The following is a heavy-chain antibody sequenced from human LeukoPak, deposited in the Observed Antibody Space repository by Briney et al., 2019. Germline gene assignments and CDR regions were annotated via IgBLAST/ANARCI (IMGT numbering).Heavy chain of an antibody. V-gene: IGHV3-21*01. D-gene: IGHD5-12*01. Sequence: GGSLRLSGAASGFTFSTYSMNWVRQAPGKRLEWVSSITTSSSYAFYADSVKGRFTISRDNAKSSLYLQMNNLRAEDTAVYYCARDPYSGHYGNDYYYYMDVWGKGTTVTISS. CDR2: ITTSSSYA. J-gene: IGHJ6*03. CDR3: ARDPYSGHYGNDYYYYMDV. CDR1: GFTFSTYS.